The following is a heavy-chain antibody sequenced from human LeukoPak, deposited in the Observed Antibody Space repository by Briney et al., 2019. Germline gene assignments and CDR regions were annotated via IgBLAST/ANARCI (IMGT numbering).Heavy chain of an antibody. V-gene: IGHV5-51*01. CDR2: IYPGGSDA. CDR1: GYSFTSYW. Sequence: GESLKISCKGSGYSFTSYWIGWVRQMPGKGLEWMGTIYPGGSDARYSPSFQGQVTISADKSISTAYLQWSSLKASDTAIYYCARDYTRSSPFDYWGQGTLVTVSS. CDR3: ARDYTRSSPFDY. D-gene: IGHD2-2*02. J-gene: IGHJ4*02.